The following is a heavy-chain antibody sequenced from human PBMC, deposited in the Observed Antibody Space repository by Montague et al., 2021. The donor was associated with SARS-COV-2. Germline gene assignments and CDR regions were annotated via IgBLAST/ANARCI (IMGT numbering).Heavy chain of an antibody. Sequence: SETLSLTCTVSGGSINGYYWSWIRQPPGKGLEWIGYIYSSGFTSYNPSLKSRVTISRDTSKNHYSLRVISVTATDTAVYHGARHAGGNYYGLDVWGPGTTVTVSS. CDR2: IYSSGFT. CDR3: ARHAGGNYYGLDV. D-gene: IGHD3-10*01. J-gene: IGHJ6*02. V-gene: IGHV4-59*08. CDR1: GGSINGYY.